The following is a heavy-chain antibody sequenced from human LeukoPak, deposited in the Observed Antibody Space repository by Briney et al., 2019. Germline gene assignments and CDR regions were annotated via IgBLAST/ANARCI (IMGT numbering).Heavy chain of an antibody. CDR3: ANRFSYGPNEYFDY. J-gene: IGHJ4*02. Sequence: GGSLRLSCAASGFTLSRYWMSWVRQAPGKGLEWVAVIWYDGSNKYYADSVKGRFTISRDNSKNTLYLQMNSLRAEDTAVYYCANRFSYGPNEYFDYWGQGTLVTVSS. D-gene: IGHD5-18*01. V-gene: IGHV3-33*07. CDR2: IWYDGSNK. CDR1: GFTLSRYW.